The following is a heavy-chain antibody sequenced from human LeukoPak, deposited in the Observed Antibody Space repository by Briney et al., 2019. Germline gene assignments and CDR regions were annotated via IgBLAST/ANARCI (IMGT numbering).Heavy chain of an antibody. Sequence: SETLSLTCAVSRYSISSGPYWGWIRQSPGKELEWFGIIFHSGNRYYNPSLKSRLTMSVDTSKTQFSLKLTSVTAADTALYYCARVPYVDDMLYQFFDYWGQGILVTVSS. J-gene: IGHJ4*02. V-gene: IGHV4-38-2*01. CDR3: ARVPYVDDMLYQFFDY. CDR1: RYSISSGPY. CDR2: IFHSGNR. D-gene: IGHD4-17*01.